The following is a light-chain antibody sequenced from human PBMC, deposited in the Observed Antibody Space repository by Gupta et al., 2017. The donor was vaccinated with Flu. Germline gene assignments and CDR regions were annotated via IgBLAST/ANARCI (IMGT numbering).Light chain of an antibody. V-gene: IGKV3-20*01. Sequence: GILSLSPGDTATRSGRARQRVRNSNLVWYQQKPGQAPRLLFYDASRRATGIPDRFSGRGSGTEFTLTISRLEPADFAVYYCQQDENSPLTFGRGTTVEI. CDR3: QQDENSPLT. J-gene: IGKJ4*01. CDR1: QRVRNSN. CDR2: DAS.